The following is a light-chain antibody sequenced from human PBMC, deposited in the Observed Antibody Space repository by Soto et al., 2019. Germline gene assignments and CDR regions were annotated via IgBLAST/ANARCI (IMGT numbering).Light chain of an antibody. CDR1: QSLLTRDGNIY. CDR2: KVS. Sequence: DVVMTQSPLSLPVTLGQPASIFCRSSQSLLTRDGNIYLSWFHQRPGQSPRRLIYKVSDRDSGVPDRFSGSGSGTEFALRISRVEAADVGVYFCMQATHWPYTFGQGTNLEI. V-gene: IGKV2-30*01. CDR3: MQATHWPYT. J-gene: IGKJ2*01.